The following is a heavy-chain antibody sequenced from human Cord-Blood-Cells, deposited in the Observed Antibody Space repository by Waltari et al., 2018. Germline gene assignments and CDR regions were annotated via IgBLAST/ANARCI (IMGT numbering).Heavy chain of an antibody. D-gene: IGHD3-10*01. CDR2: IYQSGST. CDR3: ARVGLGEEGWYFDL. V-gene: IGHV4-30-2*01. CDR1: GGSISSGGYS. J-gene: IGHJ2*01. Sequence: QLQLQESGSGLVKPSQTLSLTCAVSGGSISSGGYSWSWIRQPPGKGLEWIGYIYQSGSTYYNPSLKSRVTISVDRSKNQFSLKLSSVTAADTAVYYCARVGLGEEGWYFDLWGRGTLVTVSS.